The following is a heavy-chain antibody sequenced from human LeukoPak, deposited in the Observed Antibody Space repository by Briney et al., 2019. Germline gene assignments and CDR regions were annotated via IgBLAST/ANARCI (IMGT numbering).Heavy chain of an antibody. J-gene: IGHJ6*02. CDR2: INHSGST. D-gene: IGHD3-22*01. CDR3: ARLKRITMIVVVDTYGMDV. Sequence: SETLSLTCAVYGGSFSGYYWSWIRQPPGKGLEWIGEINHSGSTNYNPSLKSRVTISVDTSKNQFSLKLSSVTAADTAVYYCARLKRITMIVVVDTYGMDVWGQGTTVTVSS. V-gene: IGHV4-34*01. CDR1: GGSFSGYY.